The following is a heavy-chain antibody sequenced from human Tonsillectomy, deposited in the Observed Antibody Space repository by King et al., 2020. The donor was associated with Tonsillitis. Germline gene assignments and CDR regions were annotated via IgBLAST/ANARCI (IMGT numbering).Heavy chain of an antibody. CDR3: ARTYYYDRSGYYFGY. J-gene: IGHJ4*02. CDR1: VYTFTSYY. D-gene: IGHD3-22*01. CDR2: CNPIGGST. Sequence: QLVQSGAEVKKPGASVKVFCKASVYTFTSYYVHWVRQAPGQGLELMGLCNPIGGSTSNAQKFQGRVIMTRDTSTSTVYMELSSLRSEDTAVYYCARTYYYDRSGYYFGYWGQGTLVTVSS. V-gene: IGHV1-46*01.